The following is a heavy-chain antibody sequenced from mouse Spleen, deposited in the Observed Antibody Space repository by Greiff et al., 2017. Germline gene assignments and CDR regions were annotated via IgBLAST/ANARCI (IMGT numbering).Heavy chain of an antibody. D-gene: IGHD3-1*01. J-gene: IGHJ3*01. CDR1: GYSFTGYY. CDR3: ARSHSSGYGFAY. V-gene: IGHV1-42*01. Sequence: EVQLQQSGPELVKPGASVKISCKASGYSFTGYYMNWVKQSPEKSLEWIGEINPSTGGTTYNQKFKAKATLTVDKSSSTAYMQLKSLTSEDSAVYYCARSHSSGYGFAYWGQGTLVTVSA. CDR2: INPSTGGT.